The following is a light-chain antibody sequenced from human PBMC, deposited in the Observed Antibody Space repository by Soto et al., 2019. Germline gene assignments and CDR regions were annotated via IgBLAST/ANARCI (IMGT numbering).Light chain of an antibody. J-gene: IGKJ2*01. CDR3: QQYDT. CDR2: GAS. V-gene: IGKV3-20*01. Sequence: EIIMTQSPATLSVSPGEGVTLSCRASQGIGDTLAWYQHKPGQTPRLLIYGASSRATGIPDRFTGSGSGTDFTLTISRLEPEDFAVYYCQQYDTFGQGTKLEIK. CDR1: QGIGDT.